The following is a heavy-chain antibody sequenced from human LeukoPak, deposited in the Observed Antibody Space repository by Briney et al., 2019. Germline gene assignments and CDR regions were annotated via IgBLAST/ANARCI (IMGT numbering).Heavy chain of an antibody. Sequence: GGSLRLSCVASGFTIDDYAMHWVRQAPGKGLEWVSLISGDGRCTYFADSVKGRFTISRDNSKKPLYLQMNSLRTEDTALFYCAKHLGAYAHFYLANWGQGTLVTVSS. CDR3: AKHLGAYAHFYLAN. J-gene: IGHJ4*02. CDR1: GFTIDDYA. D-gene: IGHD3-3*02. V-gene: IGHV3-43*02. CDR2: ISGDGRCT.